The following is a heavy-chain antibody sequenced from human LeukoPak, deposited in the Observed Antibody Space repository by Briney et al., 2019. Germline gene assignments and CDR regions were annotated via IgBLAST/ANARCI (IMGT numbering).Heavy chain of an antibody. J-gene: IGHJ4*02. CDR2: INHSGST. CDR1: GFTVSSNY. Sequence: GSLRLSCAASGFTVSSNYMGWVRQPPGKGLEWIGEINHSGSTNYNPSLKSRVTISVDTSKNQFSLKLSSVTAADTAVYYCARGRVNSSPHADYWGQGTLVTVSS. CDR3: ARGRVNSSPHADY. D-gene: IGHD6-13*01. V-gene: IGHV4-34*01.